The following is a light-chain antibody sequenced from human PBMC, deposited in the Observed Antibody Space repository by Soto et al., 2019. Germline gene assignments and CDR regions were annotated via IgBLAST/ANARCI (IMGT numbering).Light chain of an antibody. CDR2: DAS. J-gene: IGKJ5*01. CDR1: QSVRSN. CDR3: QQYNNWPPIT. Sequence: IVMTQSPVTLSVSPGERATLSCRASQSVRSNLAWYQQKPGQAPRLLMYDASTRATGIPARFSGSGSGTEFTLTISSLQSEDFAVYYCQQYNNWPPITFGQGTRLEIK. V-gene: IGKV3-15*01.